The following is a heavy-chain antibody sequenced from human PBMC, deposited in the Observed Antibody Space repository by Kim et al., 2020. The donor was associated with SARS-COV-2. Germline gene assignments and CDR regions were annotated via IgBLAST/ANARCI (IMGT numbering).Heavy chain of an antibody. J-gene: IGHJ4*02. CDR3: AKDMGGPYYYDSSGSFDY. CDR1: GFTFSSYA. Sequence: GGSLRLSCAASGFTFSSYAMSWVRQAPGKGLEWVSAISGSGGSTYYADSVKGRFTISRDNSKNTLYLQMNSLRAEDTAVYYCAKDMGGPYYYDSSGSFDYGGRGTLVTVSS. CDR2: ISGSGGST. D-gene: IGHD3-22*01. V-gene: IGHV3-23*01.